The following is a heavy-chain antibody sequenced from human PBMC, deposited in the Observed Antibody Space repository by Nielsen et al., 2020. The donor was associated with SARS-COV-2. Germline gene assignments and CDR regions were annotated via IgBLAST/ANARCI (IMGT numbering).Heavy chain of an antibody. CDR2: INPDESKT. CDR1: GFIFSNYR. J-gene: IGHJ4*02. CDR3: ARGPHQDIMTPERRGYDP. Sequence: GGSLRFSCAASGFIFSNYRMHWVRQAPGKGLVWVSHINPDESKTTYADSVKGRFTISRDNAKNTLYLQMNSLRPDDTAFYYCARGPHQDIMTPERRGYDPWGPGTLVTGSS. D-gene: IGHD3-16*01. V-gene: IGHV3-74*03.